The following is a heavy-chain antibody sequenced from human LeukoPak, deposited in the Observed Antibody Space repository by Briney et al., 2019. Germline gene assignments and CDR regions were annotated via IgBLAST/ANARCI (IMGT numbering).Heavy chain of an antibody. CDR2: INHSGST. CDR3: ARGLRWLQWDY. D-gene: IGHD5-24*01. V-gene: IGHV4-34*01. CDR1: GGSFSGYY. J-gene: IGHJ4*02. Sequence: SETLSLTCAVYGGSFSGYYWSWIRQPPGKGLEWIGEINHSGSTNYNPSLKGRVTISVDTSKNQFSLKLSSVTAADTAVYYCARGLRWLQWDYWGQGTLVTVSS.